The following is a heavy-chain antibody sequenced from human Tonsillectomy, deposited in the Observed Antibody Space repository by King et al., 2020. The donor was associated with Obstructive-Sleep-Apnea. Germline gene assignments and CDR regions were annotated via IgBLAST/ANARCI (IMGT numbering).Heavy chain of an antibody. V-gene: IGHV1-3*01. Sequence: QLVQSGAEVKKPGASVKVSCKASGYTFTSYAMHWVRQAPGQRLEGMGWINAGNGNTKYSQKFQGRVTITRDTSASTADMELSSLRSEDTAVYYCARVKTTTSGGRFDPWAQGPLVTVSS. CDR2: INAGNGNT. D-gene: IGHD1-1*01. CDR1: GYTFTSYA. J-gene: IGHJ5*02. CDR3: ARVKTTTSGGRFDP.